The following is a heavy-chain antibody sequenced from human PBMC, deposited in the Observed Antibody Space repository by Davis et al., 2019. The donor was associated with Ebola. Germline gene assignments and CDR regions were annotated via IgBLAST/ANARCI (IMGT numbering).Heavy chain of an antibody. V-gene: IGHV3-23*01. CDR2: ISGSGSST. CDR1: GFTFSSYA. D-gene: IGHD2-15*01. Sequence: GESLKIPCAASGFTFSSYAMSWLRQAPGTGLEWVSAISGSGSSTYYADSVKGRFTISRDNSKNTLYLQMNSLRAEDTAVYYCAKDWEDIVVVVAATKYYYGMDVWGQGTTVTVSS. J-gene: IGHJ6*02. CDR3: AKDWEDIVVVVAATKYYYGMDV.